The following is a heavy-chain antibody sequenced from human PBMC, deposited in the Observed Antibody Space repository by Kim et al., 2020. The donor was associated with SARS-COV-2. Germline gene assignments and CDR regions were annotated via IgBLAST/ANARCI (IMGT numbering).Heavy chain of an antibody. CDR3: ARPTLRSIVVVDYYYYGMDV. Sequence: GGSLRLSCAASGFTFSSYAMHWVRQAPGKGLEWVAVISYDGSNKYYADSVKGRFTISRDNSKNTLYLQMNSLRAEDTAVYYCARPTLRSIVVVDYYYYGMDVWGQGTTVTVSS. CDR2: ISYDGSNK. V-gene: IGHV3-30*04. J-gene: IGHJ6*02. D-gene: IGHD2-2*01. CDR1: GFTFSSYA.